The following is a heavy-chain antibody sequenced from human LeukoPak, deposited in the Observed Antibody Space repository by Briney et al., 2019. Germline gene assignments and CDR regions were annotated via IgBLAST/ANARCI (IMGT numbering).Heavy chain of an antibody. CDR2: IYSGGST. CDR3: ARGGMAGADHWFDP. V-gene: IGHV3-53*01. D-gene: IGHD6-13*01. CDR1: GFTVSSNY. Sequence: GRSLRLSCAASGFTVSSNYMSWVRQAPGKGLEWVSVIYSGGSTYYADSVKGRFTISRDNSKNTLFLQMNSLRAEDTAVYYCARGGMAGADHWFDPWGQGTLVTVSS. J-gene: IGHJ5*02.